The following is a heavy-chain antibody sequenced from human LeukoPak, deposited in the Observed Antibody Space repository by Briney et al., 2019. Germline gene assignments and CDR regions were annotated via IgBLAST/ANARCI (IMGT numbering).Heavy chain of an antibody. CDR3: ASRVNVLRYFDWLLEFDY. J-gene: IGHJ4*02. CDR1: GFTFSSYG. Sequence: PGGSLRLSCAASGFTFSSYGMHWVRQAPGKGLEWVAFIRYDGSNKYYADSVNGRFTISRDNSKNTLYLQMNSLRAEDTAVYYCASRVNVLRYFDWLLEFDYWGQGTLVTVSS. D-gene: IGHD3-9*01. CDR2: IRYDGSNK. V-gene: IGHV3-30*02.